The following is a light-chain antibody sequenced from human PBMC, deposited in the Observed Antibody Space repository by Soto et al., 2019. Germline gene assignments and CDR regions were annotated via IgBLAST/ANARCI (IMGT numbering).Light chain of an antibody. V-gene: IGLV1-51*01. J-gene: IGLJ1*01. CDR1: SSNIGGNS. Sequence: QSVLTQPPSASAAPGQKVTISCSGSSSNIGGNSVSWYQQLPGTAPKLLIYDDNKRPSGIPDRFSGSKSGTSATLGITGFQTGDEADYYCGSWDSSLSAYVFGTGNKVTVL. CDR3: GSWDSSLSAYV. CDR2: DDN.